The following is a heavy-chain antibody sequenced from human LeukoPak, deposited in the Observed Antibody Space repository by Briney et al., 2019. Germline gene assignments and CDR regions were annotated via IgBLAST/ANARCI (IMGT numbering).Heavy chain of an antibody. D-gene: IGHD4-11*01. CDR2: INYSRSP. J-gene: IGHJ6*03. Sequence: PSETLSLTCTVSGGSICSYYWRWIRHPPETGVEWIGSINYSRSPTSNTSLKSRATISQDTPLTQFTLKLSSVTAADTAVYYCARDSGFVYSNDHYYYYMDVWGKGTTVTVSS. V-gene: IGHV4-59*01. CDR3: ARDSGFVYSNDHYYYYMDV. CDR1: GGSICSYY.